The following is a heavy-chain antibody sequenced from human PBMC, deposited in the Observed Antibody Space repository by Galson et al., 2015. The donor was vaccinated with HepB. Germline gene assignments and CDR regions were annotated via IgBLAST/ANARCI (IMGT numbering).Heavy chain of an antibody. CDR1: GYTLTELS. J-gene: IGHJ3*02. D-gene: IGHD3-22*01. CDR3: ATDSGAVGTYYYDSGGSTQAFDI. V-gene: IGHV1-24*01. CDR2: FDPEDGET. Sequence: SVKVSCKVSGYTLTELSMHWVRQAPGKGHEWMGGFDPEDGETIYAQKFQGRVTMTEDTSTDTAYMELSSLRSEDTAVYYCATDSGAVGTYYYDSGGSTQAFDIWGQGTMVTVSS.